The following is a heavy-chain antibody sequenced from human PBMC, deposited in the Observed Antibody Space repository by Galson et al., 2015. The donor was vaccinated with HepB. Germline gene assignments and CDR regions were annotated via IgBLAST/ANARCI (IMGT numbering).Heavy chain of an antibody. Sequence: SVKVSCKASGYTFTSYYMHWVRQAPGQGLEWMGIINPSGGSTSYAQKFQGRVTMTRDTSTSTVYMELSSLRSEDTAVYYCARSSWRWLVLDYYGMDVWGQGTTVTVSS. D-gene: IGHD6-19*01. CDR2: INPSGGST. CDR3: ARSSWRWLVLDYYGMDV. V-gene: IGHV1-46*01. J-gene: IGHJ6*02. CDR1: GYTFTSYY.